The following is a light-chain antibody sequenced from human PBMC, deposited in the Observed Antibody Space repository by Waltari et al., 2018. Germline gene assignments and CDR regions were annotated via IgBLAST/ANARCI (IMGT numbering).Light chain of an antibody. CDR3: QTWGTGPRV. V-gene: IGLV4-69*01. CDR2: VNRDGSH. Sequence: QVVLTQSPSASASLGASVKPTCTLTSGPSRYALAWHQQQPEKGPRYLMKVNRDGSHNKGDGIPERFSGSSSGAERYLTISGLQSEDEADYYCQTWGTGPRVFGGGTKLTVL. CDR1: SGPSRYA. J-gene: IGLJ2*01.